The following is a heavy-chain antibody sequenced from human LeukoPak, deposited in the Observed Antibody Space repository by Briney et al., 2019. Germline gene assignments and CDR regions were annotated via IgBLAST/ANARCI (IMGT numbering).Heavy chain of an antibody. CDR2: INPNSGGT. CDR1: GYTFTGYY. J-gene: IGHJ4*02. CDR3: ARERWSIAALDY. V-gene: IGHV1-2*02. Sequence: ASVKVSCKASGYTFTGYYMHWVRQAPGQGLEWMGWINPNSGGTNYAQKFQGRVTMTRDTSISTAYMELSRLRSGDTAVYYCARERWSIAALDYWGQGTLVTVSS. D-gene: IGHD6-6*01.